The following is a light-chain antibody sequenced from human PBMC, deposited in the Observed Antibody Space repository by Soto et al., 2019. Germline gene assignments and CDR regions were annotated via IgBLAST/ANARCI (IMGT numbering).Light chain of an antibody. Sequence: EVVMTQSPATLSVSPGERATLSCRASQSVSSNLAWYQQKPGQAPRLLIYGASTRAAGIPARFSGSVSGTDFALTITSLQSEDFGVYYCHQHNNWWTFGRGTKVEIK. V-gene: IGKV3-15*01. CDR1: QSVSSN. J-gene: IGKJ1*01. CDR3: HQHNNWWT. CDR2: GAS.